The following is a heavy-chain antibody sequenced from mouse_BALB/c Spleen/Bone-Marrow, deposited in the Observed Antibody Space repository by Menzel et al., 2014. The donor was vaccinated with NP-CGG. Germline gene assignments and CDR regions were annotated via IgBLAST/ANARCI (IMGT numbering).Heavy chain of an antibody. Sequence: VQLQQSGAELVKPGASVKLSCKASGYTFTSYWMHWVKQRPGQGLEWIGVINPSNGRTNYNEKFETKATLTVDKSSSTAYMQLSSLTSEDSAVYYCARNYGNTDYWGQGTTLTVSS. CDR1: GYTFTSYW. CDR3: ARNYGNTDY. J-gene: IGHJ2*01. V-gene: IGHV1S81*02. D-gene: IGHD2-1*01. CDR2: INPSNGRT.